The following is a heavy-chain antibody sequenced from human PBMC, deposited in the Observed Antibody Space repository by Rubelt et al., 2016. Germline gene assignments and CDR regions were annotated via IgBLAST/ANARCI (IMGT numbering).Heavy chain of an antibody. J-gene: IGHJ4*02. CDR1: GGSISSHY. D-gene: IGHD4-11*01. CDR3: ARHKPTTLTAVHFDY. CDR2: IHSSGST. V-gene: IGHV4-59*08. Sequence: QVQLQESGPGLVKPSETLSLTCTVSGGSISSHYWSWIRQPPGKGLEWIAYIHSSGSTNQNPSLKTRVTISVATSKNQFSLSLSSLTAADTAVYYWARHKPTTLTAVHFDYWGQGTLVTVSS.